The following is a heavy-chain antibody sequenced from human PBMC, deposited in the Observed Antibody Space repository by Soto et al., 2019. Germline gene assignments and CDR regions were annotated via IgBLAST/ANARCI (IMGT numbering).Heavy chain of an antibody. J-gene: IGHJ4*02. CDR2: ISGSGGIT. Sequence: PGGSLRLAGAAGGLAFSSYAMSWVRQGPGQGLEWVSAISGSGGITYYADSVKGRFTISIDDSKNTLYLQMNSLTAADTAVYYCAMGFDYWAQGPLVTVSS. CDR3: AMGFDY. CDR1: GLAFSSYA. V-gene: IGHV3-23*01.